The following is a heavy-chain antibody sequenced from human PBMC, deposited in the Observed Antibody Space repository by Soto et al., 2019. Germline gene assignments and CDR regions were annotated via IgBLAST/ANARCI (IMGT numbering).Heavy chain of an antibody. V-gene: IGHV3-23*01. CDR2: ISGSGGST. CDR1: GFTFSSYA. J-gene: IGHJ5*02. D-gene: IGHD2-8*02. CDR3: ARPDGTGGSCWWGP. Sequence: GGSLRLSCAASGFTFSSYAMSWVRQAPGKGLEWVSAISGSGGSTYYADSVKGRFTISRDNSKNTLYLQMNSLRAEDTAVYYCARPDGTGGSCWWGPWGQETLITLSS.